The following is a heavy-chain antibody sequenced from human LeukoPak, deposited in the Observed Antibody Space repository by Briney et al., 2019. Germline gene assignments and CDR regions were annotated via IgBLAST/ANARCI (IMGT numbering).Heavy chain of an antibody. J-gene: IGHJ4*02. V-gene: IGHV1-8*01. Sequence: ASVKVSCKASGYTFTSYDINWVRQATGQGLEWMGWMNPNSGNTGYAQKFQGRVTMTRNTSISTAYMELSSLRSDDTAIYYCARGRAVSGTGGYWGQGTLVTVSS. D-gene: IGHD6-19*01. CDR1: GYTFTSYD. CDR3: ARGRAVSGTGGY. CDR2: MNPNSGNT.